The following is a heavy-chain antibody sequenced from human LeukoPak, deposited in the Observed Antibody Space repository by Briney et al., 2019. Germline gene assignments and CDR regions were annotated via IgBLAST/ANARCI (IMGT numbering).Heavy chain of an antibody. CDR3: AAVGTTDYYYGMDV. CDR2: IIPIFGTA. Sequence: SVKVSCKASGGTFSSYAISWVRQAPGQGLEWMGGIIPIFGTANYAQKFQGRVTITADKSTSTAYMELSSLRSEDTAVYYCAAVGTTDYYYGMDVWGKGTTVTVSS. J-gene: IGHJ6*04. CDR1: GGTFSSYA. V-gene: IGHV1-69*06. D-gene: IGHD4-17*01.